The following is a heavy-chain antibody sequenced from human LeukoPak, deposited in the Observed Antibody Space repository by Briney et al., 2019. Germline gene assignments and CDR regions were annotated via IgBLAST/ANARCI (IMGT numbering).Heavy chain of an antibody. CDR1: GGTFSSYA. V-gene: IGHV1-69*04. J-gene: IGHJ4*02. D-gene: IGHD4/OR15-4a*01. CDR2: IIPILGIA. Sequence: ASVKVSCKASGGTFSSYAISWVRQAPGQGLEWMGRIIPILGIADYAQKFQGRVTITADKSTSTAYMELSSLRSEDTAVYYCADAYGGRYYLDYWGQGTLVTVSS. CDR3: ADAYGGRYYLDY.